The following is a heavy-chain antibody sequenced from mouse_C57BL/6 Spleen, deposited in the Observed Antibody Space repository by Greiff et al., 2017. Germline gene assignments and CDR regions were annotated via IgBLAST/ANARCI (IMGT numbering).Heavy chain of an antibody. J-gene: IGHJ3*01. CDR3: ARAGNYVSWFAY. D-gene: IGHD2-1*01. Sequence: VQLQQPGTELVKPGASVKLSCKASGYTFTSYWMHWVKQRPGQGLEWIGNINPSIGGTNSNEKFKSKATLTVYKSSRTAYRQLSSLTSEDSAVYYCARAGNYVSWFAYWGQGTLVTVSA. CDR1: GYTFTSYW. V-gene: IGHV1-53*01. CDR2: INPSIGGT.